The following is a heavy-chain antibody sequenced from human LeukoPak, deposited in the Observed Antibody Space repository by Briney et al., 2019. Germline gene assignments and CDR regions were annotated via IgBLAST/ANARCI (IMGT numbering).Heavy chain of an antibody. CDR1: GFTFSSYS. Sequence: AGGSLRLSCAASGFTFSSYSMNWVRQAPGKGLEWVSSISSSSSYIYYADSVKGRFTISRDNAKNSLYLQMNSLRAEDTAIYYCTRVGYIDEGIDYWGQGTLVTVSS. V-gene: IGHV3-21*01. J-gene: IGHJ4*02. D-gene: IGHD5-24*01. CDR2: ISSSSSYI. CDR3: TRVGYIDEGIDY.